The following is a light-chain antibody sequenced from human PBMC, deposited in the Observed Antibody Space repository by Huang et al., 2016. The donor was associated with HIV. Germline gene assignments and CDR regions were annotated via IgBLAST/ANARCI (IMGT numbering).Light chain of an antibody. V-gene: IGKV1-6*01. CDR3: LQEHNYPRT. CDR2: GAS. Sequence: AIQMTQSPSSLSASVGDRVTITCRASQGITDDLAWYQQKPGKAPKLPIPGASTLRSGCPARFSGSGSGTDFTLTISSLQPEDYATYYCLQEHNYPRTFGQGTKVEI. CDR1: QGITDD. J-gene: IGKJ1*01.